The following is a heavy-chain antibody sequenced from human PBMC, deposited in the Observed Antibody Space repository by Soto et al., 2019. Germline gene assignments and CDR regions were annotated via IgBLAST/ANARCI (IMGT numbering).Heavy chain of an antibody. D-gene: IGHD4-17*01. CDR2: MFHSGNT. V-gene: IGHV4-30-2*01. CDR1: GGSISSGDYS. CDR3: ARVTMVIRDSDHFGVDV. Sequence: SETLSLTCAVSGGSISSGDYSWSWIRQPPGKGLEWIASMFHSGNTNYNSSLKSRVTMSVDRSKNQFSLNLSSVTAADTAVYFCARVTMVIRDSDHFGVDVWGHGTTVTVSS. J-gene: IGHJ6*02.